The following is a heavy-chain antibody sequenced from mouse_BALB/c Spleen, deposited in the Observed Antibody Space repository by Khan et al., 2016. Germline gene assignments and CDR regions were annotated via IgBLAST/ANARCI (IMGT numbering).Heavy chain of an antibody. CDR3: ASNYVICSPDY. CDR2: ISGGGSYT. J-gene: IGHJ4*01. Sequence: EVELVESGGGLVKPGGSLKLSCAASGFTFSSYGMSWVRQTPEKRLEWVATISGGGSYTYYPDSVKGRVTISRDNAKNNLYLQMSSLRSEDSALYYCASNYVICSPDYWGQGTSVTVSS. D-gene: IGHD2-1*01. CDR1: GFTFSSYG. V-gene: IGHV5-9-2*01.